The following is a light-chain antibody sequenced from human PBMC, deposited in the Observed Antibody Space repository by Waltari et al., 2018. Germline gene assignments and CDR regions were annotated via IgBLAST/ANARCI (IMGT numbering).Light chain of an antibody. J-gene: IGKJ2*01. Sequence: DIQMTQSPSSLSASVGDRVTITCQASQDISNNLNWYQHKRGKAPKLLIYDASNLETGVPARFSGTRSGTDFTFTISGLQSEDIATYYCQQYDNLPPYTFGQVTKLEIK. CDR2: DAS. CDR1: QDISNN. CDR3: QQYDNLPPYT. V-gene: IGKV1-33*01.